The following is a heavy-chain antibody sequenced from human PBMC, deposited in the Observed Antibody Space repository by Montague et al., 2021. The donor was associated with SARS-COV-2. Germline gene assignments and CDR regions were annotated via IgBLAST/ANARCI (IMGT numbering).Heavy chain of an antibody. CDR3: AREGGRIQLWLRGDDAFNI. Sequence: TLSLTCTVSGGSISSGGYYWSWIRQHPGKGLEWIGYIYYSGSTYYNSSLKSRVTISVDTSKNQFSLKLSSVTAADTAVYYCAREGGRIQLWLRGDDAFNIWGQGTLVTVSS. V-gene: IGHV4-31*03. CDR2: IYYSGST. CDR1: GGSISSGGYY. D-gene: IGHD5-18*01. J-gene: IGHJ3*02.